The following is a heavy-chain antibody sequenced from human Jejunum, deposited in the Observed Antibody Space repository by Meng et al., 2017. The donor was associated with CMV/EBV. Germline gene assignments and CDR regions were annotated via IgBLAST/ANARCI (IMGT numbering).Heavy chain of an antibody. Sequence: QVQLGGVGEGVVQPGESLRLSCAASGISFSSSGMHWVRQAPGKGLEWVAFIRHDGSNEYYVESVRGRFTISRDNSKNTVYLEMNSLRSEDTAVYYCAKDKGVRTFDYWGQGTLVTVSS. CDR2: IRHDGSNE. V-gene: IGHV3-30*02. J-gene: IGHJ4*02. D-gene: IGHD1-1*01. CDR1: GISFSSSG. CDR3: AKDKGVRTFDY.